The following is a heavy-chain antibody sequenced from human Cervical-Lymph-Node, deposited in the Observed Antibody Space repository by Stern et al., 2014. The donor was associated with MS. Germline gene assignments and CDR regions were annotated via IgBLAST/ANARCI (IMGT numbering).Heavy chain of an antibody. CDR1: GYTFTSYW. CDR3: ARQRYFDY. J-gene: IGHJ4*02. V-gene: IGHV5-51*01. Sequence: VQLVQSGPEVKRPGESLKISCQASGYTFTSYWIGWVRLMPGKGLEWIAIIFPGGSDIRYSPSFQGQVPISAEKSSSTAYLQWNNLKASDTAIYYCARQRYFDYWGQGTLVTVSS. CDR2: IFPGGSDI.